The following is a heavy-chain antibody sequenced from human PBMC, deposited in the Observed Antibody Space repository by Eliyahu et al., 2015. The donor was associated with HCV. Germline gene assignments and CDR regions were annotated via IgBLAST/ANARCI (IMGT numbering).Heavy chain of an antibody. D-gene: IGHD1-1*01. CDR1: GGSIRSGGSY. J-gene: IGHJ5*01. V-gene: IGHV4-31*03. Sequence: QVQLQESGPGLVKPSXTLSLTXXVXGGSIRSGGSYWSWIRQHPGKGLEWIGFISHSGDTFYNPSLKSRLTISVDTSSNLFSLNLTSVTAADTAVYYCVREATGFDSWGQGTLVTVSS. CDR3: VREATGFDS. CDR2: ISHSGDT.